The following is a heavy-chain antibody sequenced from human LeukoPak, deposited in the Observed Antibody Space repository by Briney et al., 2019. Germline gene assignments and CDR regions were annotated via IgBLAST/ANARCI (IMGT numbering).Heavy chain of an antibody. D-gene: IGHD2-2*01. CDR3: ARDGIVVVPVAIPFDY. Sequence: PGGSLRLSCAASGFTFSSYSMNWVRQAPGKGLEWVSSISSSSTYIYYADSVEGRFTISRDNAKNSLYLQMNSLRAEDTAVYYCARDGIVVVPVAIPFDYWGQGTLVTVSS. J-gene: IGHJ4*02. V-gene: IGHV3-21*01. CDR2: ISSSSTYI. CDR1: GFTFSSYS.